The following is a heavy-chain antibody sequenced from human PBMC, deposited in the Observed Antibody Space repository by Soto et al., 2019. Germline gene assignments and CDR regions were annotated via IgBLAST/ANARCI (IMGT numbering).Heavy chain of an antibody. V-gene: IGHV3-30-3*01. D-gene: IGHD3-3*01. J-gene: IGHJ5*02. CDR2: ISYDGSNK. CDR3: ARDRRVLRFLEWGPRFGP. Sequence: GGSLRLSCAASGFTFSSYATHWVRQAPGKGLEWVAVISYDGSNKYYADSVKGRFTISRDNSKNTLYLQMNSLRAEDTAVYYCARDRRVLRFLEWGPRFGPWGQGTLVTVSS. CDR1: GFTFSSYA.